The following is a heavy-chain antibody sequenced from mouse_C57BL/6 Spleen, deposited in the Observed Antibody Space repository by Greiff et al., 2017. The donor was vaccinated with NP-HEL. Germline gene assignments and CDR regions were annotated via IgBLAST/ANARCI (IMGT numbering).Heavy chain of an antibody. Sequence: QVQLQQSGPGLVQPSQSLSITCTVSGFSLTSYGVHWVRQSPGKGLEWLGVIWRGGSTDYNAAFMSRLSITKDNSKSQVFFKMNSLQADDTAIHYCGEVGVPNWDVWGYFDVWGTGTTVTVSS. D-gene: IGHD4-1*01. V-gene: IGHV2-5*01. CDR1: GFSLTSYG. CDR3: GEVGVPNWDVWGYFDV. CDR2: IWRGGST. J-gene: IGHJ1*03.